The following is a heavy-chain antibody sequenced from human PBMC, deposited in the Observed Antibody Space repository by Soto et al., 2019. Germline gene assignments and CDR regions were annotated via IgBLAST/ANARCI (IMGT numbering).Heavy chain of an antibody. V-gene: IGHV1-3*01. D-gene: IGHD4-17*01. CDR1: GYTFTSYA. CDR3: AYALTTVTTPWFDP. Sequence: QVQLVQSGAEVKKPGASVKVSCKASGYTFTSYAMHWVRQAPGQRLEWMGWINAGNGNTKYSQKFQGRVTITRDTSASTAYMELSSLRSEDTAVYYCAYALTTVTTPWFDPWGQGTLVTVSS. CDR2: INAGNGNT. J-gene: IGHJ5*02.